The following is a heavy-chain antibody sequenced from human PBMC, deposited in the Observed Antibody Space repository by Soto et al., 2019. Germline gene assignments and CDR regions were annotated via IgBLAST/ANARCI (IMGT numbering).Heavy chain of an antibody. V-gene: IGHV4-30-4*01. CDR1: GGSFSSGDYY. CDR2: IYYTGST. Sequence: QVQLQESGPGVVKPSQTLSLTCTVSGGSFSSGDYYWSWVRQPPGKGLEWIGYIYYTGSTFNNPSLQSRVSISIDTSKTQFSLKLSSVTAADTAVYYCARIHFGDEPSYYYYGMDVWGQGTTGTVSS. CDR3: ARIHFGDEPSYYYYGMDV. J-gene: IGHJ6*02. D-gene: IGHD4-17*01.